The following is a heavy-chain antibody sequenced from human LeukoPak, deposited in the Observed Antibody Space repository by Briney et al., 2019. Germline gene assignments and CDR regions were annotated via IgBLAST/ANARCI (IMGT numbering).Heavy chain of an antibody. CDR2: ISGSGGST. CDR1: GFTFSSYA. Sequence: PGGSLRLSCAASGFTFSSYAMSWVRQAPGKGLEWVSAISGSGGSTYYADSVKGRFTISRDNSKNTLYLQMNSLRAEDTAVYYCAKDVTVVTRYYYGTDVWGQGTTVTVSS. V-gene: IGHV3-23*01. D-gene: IGHD4-23*01. CDR3: AKDVTVVTRYYYGTDV. J-gene: IGHJ6*02.